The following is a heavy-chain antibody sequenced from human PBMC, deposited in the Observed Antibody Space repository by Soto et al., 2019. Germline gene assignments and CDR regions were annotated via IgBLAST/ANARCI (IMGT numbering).Heavy chain of an antibody. D-gene: IGHD3-3*01. CDR3: AKEAAPLFDSWSGYSDRNNWFDP. Sequence: GGSLRLSCAASGFTFSSYAMSWVRQAPGKGLEWVSAISGSGGSTYYADSVKGRFTISRDNSKNTLYLQMNSLRAEDTAVYYCAKEAAPLFDSWSGYSDRNNWFDPWGQGTLVTVSS. J-gene: IGHJ5*02. CDR2: ISGSGGST. V-gene: IGHV3-23*01. CDR1: GFTFSSYA.